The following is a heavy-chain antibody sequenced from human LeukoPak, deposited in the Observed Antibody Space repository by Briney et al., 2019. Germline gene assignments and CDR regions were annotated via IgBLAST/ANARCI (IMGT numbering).Heavy chain of an antibody. Sequence: PSETLSLTCTVSGGSINSFYWSWIRQSPGKGLEWIGYVYYSGSTNSNPSLKSRVTISADTSKNQFFLRLSSVTAADTAVYYCARLIVPAAMAWFDPWGQGTLVIVSS. CDR1: GGSINSFY. CDR2: VYYSGST. J-gene: IGHJ5*02. V-gene: IGHV4-59*08. CDR3: ARLIVPAAMAWFDP. D-gene: IGHD2-2*01.